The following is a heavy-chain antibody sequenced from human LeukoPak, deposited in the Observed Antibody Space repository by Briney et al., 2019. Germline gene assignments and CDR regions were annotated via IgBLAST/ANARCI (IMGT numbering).Heavy chain of an antibody. D-gene: IGHD2-2*01. Sequence: ETLSLTXTXSGGSISSYYWSWIRQPPGKGLEWIGYIYYSGSTNYNPSLKSRVTISVDTSKNQFSLKLSSVTAADTAVYYCARTYAQGWFDPWGQGTLVTVSS. CDR1: GGSISSYY. CDR3: ARTYAQGWFDP. CDR2: IYYSGST. J-gene: IGHJ5*02. V-gene: IGHV4-59*08.